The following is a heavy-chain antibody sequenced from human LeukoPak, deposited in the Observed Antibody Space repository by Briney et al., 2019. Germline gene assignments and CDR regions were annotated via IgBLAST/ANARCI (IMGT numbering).Heavy chain of an antibody. CDR2: IKQDGSEK. D-gene: IGHD6-19*01. V-gene: IGHV3-7*01. J-gene: IGHJ4*02. Sequence: GGSLRLSCAASGFTFSSYWMSWVRQAPGKGLEWVANIKQDGSEKYYVDSVKGRFTNSRDNVENSMFLQMNSLRAEDTAVYYCVRDGRSGWHFGYWGQGTLVTVSS. CDR3: VRDGRSGWHFGY. CDR1: GFTFSSYW.